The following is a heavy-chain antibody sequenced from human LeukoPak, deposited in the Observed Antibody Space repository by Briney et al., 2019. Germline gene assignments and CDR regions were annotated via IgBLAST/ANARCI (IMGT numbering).Heavy chain of an antibody. Sequence: SETLSLTCVVFGDSISSGISYWSWIRQHPGKGLEWIGYIYYMGDTDYNPSLKGRVTISVDTSRNQFSLKLNSVTAADTAVYYCAREVIVGGNHRKNWFTPWGQGTLVTVSS. CDR2: IYYMGDT. D-gene: IGHD1-26*01. V-gene: IGHV4-31*02. CDR1: GDSISSGISY. CDR3: AREVIVGGNHRKNWFTP. J-gene: IGHJ5*02.